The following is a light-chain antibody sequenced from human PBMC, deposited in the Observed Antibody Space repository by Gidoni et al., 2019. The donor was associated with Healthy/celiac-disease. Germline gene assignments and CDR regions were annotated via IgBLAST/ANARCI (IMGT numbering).Light chain of an antibody. CDR2: GNS. CDR1: ISTLGAGYD. J-gene: IGLJ2*01. CDR3: QSYDSSLSGSV. V-gene: IGLV1-40*01. Sequence: PSVSGPPGQRVTISCTLRISTLGAGYDVHWYQQHPGTAPKLLVYGNSNRPSGVPDRCSGSKSGTSASLAITGLQAEDEADYYCQSYDSSLSGSVFGGGTKLTVL.